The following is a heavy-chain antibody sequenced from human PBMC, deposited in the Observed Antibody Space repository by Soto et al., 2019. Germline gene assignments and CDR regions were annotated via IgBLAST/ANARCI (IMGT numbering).Heavy chain of an antibody. V-gene: IGHV1-69*02. CDR3: AKGRIPGLVACDH. CDR1: GGTFSSYT. D-gene: IGHD6-19*01. CDR2: IIPILGIA. J-gene: IGHJ4*02. Sequence: QVQLVQSGAEVKKPGSSVKVSCKASGGTFSSYTISWVRQAPGQGLEWMGRIIPILGIANYAQKFQGRVTITADKSTSTAYMELSSLRSEDTAVYYCAKGRIPGLVACDHWGQGTLVTVSS.